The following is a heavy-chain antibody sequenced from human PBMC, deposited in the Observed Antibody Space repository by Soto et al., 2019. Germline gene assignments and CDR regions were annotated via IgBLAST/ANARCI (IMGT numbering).Heavy chain of an antibody. CDR2: IWYDGSDK. CDR1: GFTFSNNA. J-gene: IGHJ4*02. Sequence: VGSLRLSCVGSGFTFSNNAMHWFRQAPGKGLEWVAIIWYDGSDKYYADSVKGRFTISRDNSKNTLYLQMNSLRAEDTAVYHCAFGNLSYYFDFWGQGTPVTVS. D-gene: IGHD3-16*01. V-gene: IGHV3-33*08. CDR3: AFGNLSYYFDF.